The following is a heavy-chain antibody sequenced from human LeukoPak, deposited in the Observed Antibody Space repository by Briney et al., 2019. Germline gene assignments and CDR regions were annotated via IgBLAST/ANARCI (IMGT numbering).Heavy chain of an antibody. V-gene: IGHV1-46*01. CDR1: GYIFTSYY. CDR3: ARVRDGYNDAYDI. D-gene: IGHD5-24*01. J-gene: IGHJ3*02. CDR2: INPSGGRT. Sequence: GASVKVSCKASGYIFTSYYIHWVRQAPGQGLEWMGLINPSGGRTNYAQKFQGRVTMTRDTSTSTVYMELSSLKSEDTAVYYCARVRDGYNDAYDIWGQGTMVTVSS.